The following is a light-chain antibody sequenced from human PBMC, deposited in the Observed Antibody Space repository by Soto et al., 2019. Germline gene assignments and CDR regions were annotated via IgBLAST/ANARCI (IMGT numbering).Light chain of an antibody. Sequence: DIVMPQSPLSLSVTPGEPASISCRSSQSLLHSNGYNYVDWYVQRPGQSPQLLIYLGSTRASGVPDRFSGSGSATDFTLKISRVEAEDVGVYYCMQGLQILFTFGPGTTVDFK. CDR1: QSLLHSNGYNY. J-gene: IGKJ3*01. CDR3: MQGLQILFT. V-gene: IGKV2-28*01. CDR2: LGS.